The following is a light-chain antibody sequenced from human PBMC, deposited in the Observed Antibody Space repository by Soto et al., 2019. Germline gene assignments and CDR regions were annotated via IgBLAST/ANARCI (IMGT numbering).Light chain of an antibody. CDR2: GNS. CDR1: SSNIGAGYD. J-gene: IGLJ3*02. CDR3: QSYDSSLSVWV. Sequence: QSVLTQPPSVSGAPGQRVTISCTGCSSNIGAGYDVHWYQQLPGTPPKLLIYGNSNRPSGVPDRFSGSKSGTSASLAITGLQAEDEADYYCQSYDSSLSVWVFGGGTKLTVL. V-gene: IGLV1-40*01.